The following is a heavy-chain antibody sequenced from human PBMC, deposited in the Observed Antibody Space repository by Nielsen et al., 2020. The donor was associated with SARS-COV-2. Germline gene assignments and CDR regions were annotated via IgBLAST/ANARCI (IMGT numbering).Heavy chain of an antibody. Sequence: GESLKISCAASGFTLSDYAIQWVRQAPGKGLEYVATIKSQSHGSSTSYISSVRGRFTISRDNSKNILYLQMDSLRAEDMAVYYCARDSGGSYDLWGHRTLVTVSS. D-gene: IGHD1-26*01. CDR2: IKSQSHGSST. J-gene: IGHJ5*02. CDR1: GFTLSDYA. V-gene: IGHV3-64*01. CDR3: ARDSGGSYDL.